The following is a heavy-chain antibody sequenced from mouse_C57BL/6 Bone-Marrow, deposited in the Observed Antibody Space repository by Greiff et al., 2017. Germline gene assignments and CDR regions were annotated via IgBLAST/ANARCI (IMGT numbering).Heavy chain of an antibody. V-gene: IGHV2-5*01. CDR2: IWRGGST. CDR1: GFSLTSYG. CDR3: AKRVYYDYDGGDYAMDY. J-gene: IGHJ4*01. Sequence: QVQLKESGPGLVQPSQSLSITCTVSGFSLTSYGVHWVRQSPGKGLEWLGVIWRGGSTDYNAAFMSRLSITKDNSKSQVFFKMNSLQADDTAIYYCAKRVYYDYDGGDYAMDYWGQGTSVTVSS. D-gene: IGHD2-4*01.